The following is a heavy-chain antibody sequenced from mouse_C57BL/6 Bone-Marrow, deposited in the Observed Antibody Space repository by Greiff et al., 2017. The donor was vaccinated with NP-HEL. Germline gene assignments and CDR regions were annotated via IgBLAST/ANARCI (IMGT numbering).Heavy chain of an antibody. CDR2: ISSGSSTI. J-gene: IGHJ4*01. Sequence: EVKVVESGGGLVKPGGSLKLSCAASGFTFSDYGMHWVRQAPEKGLEWVAYISSGSSTIYYADTVKGRFTISRDNAKNTLFLQMTSLRSEDTAMYYCATLCHYAMDYWGQGTSVTVSS. CDR1: GFTFSDYG. V-gene: IGHV5-17*01. CDR3: ATLCHYAMDY.